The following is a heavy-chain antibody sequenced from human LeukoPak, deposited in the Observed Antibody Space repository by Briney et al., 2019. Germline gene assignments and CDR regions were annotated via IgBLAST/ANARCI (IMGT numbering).Heavy chain of an antibody. CDR2: IYSSGST. CDR1: DVSISRYY. CDR3: ARDSGTTGEVKFDS. D-gene: IGHD3-10*01. V-gene: IGHV4-4*07. Sequence: PSETLSLTCTVSDVSISRYYWSWIRQPAGKGLEWIGRIYSSGSTTYNPSLKSRVTMSIDTSKNQFSLKLSFVTAADTAVYYCARDSGTTGEVKFDSWGQGTLVTVSS. J-gene: IGHJ5*01.